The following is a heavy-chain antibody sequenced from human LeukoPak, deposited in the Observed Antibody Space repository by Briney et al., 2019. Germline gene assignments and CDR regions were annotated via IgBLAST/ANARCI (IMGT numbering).Heavy chain of an antibody. CDR1: GFTFSSYS. Sequence: PGGSLRLSCAASGFTFSSYSMNWVRQAPGKGLEWVSYISSSSSTIYYADSVKGRFTISRDNAKNSLYLQMNSLRAEDTAVYYCARDLREEQWLLHDYFDYWGQGTLVTVSS. V-gene: IGHV3-48*04. D-gene: IGHD6-19*01. J-gene: IGHJ4*02. CDR2: ISSSSSTI. CDR3: ARDLREEQWLLHDYFDY.